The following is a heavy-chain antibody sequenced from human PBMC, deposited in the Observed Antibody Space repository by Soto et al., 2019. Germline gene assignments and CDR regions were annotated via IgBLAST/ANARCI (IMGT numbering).Heavy chain of an antibody. V-gene: IGHV4-4*07. CDR1: GGSISSYY. CDR3: ARDQGRRTARDNGFDP. D-gene: IGHD6-25*01. CDR2: IYTSGST. J-gene: IGHJ5*02. Sequence: PSETLSLTCTVSGGSISSYYWSWIRQPAGKGLEWIGRIYTSGSTNYNPSLKSRVTMSVDTSKNQFSLKLSSVTAADTAVYYCARDQGRRTARDNGFDPWGQGTLVTVS.